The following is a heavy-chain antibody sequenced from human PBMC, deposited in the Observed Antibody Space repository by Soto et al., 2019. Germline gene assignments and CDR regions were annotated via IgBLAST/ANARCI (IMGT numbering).Heavy chain of an antibody. V-gene: IGHV2-5*01. CDR3: AHRVIGPAAPQIDS. D-gene: IGHD6-6*01. CDR2: IFWNDDK. J-gene: IGHJ5*01. Sequence: QITLKESGPTLVKPTQTLTLTCSFSGFSLSTYGVGVAWIRQPPGKALEWLALIFWNDDKFYTSSLRNRLTITKDTSKNQVLLTLTNMEPEDAATYYGAHRVIGPAAPQIDSWGPGTLVTVSS. CDR1: GFSLSTYGVG.